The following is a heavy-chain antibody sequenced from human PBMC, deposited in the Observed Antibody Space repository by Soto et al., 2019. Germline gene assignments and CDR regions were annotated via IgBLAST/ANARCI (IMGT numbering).Heavy chain of an antibody. D-gene: IGHD5-18*01. J-gene: IGHJ6*02. CDR3: ARDYGYSYGAYYYYYGRDV. V-gene: IGHV4-61*01. Sequence: QVQLQESGPGLVKPSETLSLTCTVSGGSVSSGSYYWSWIRQPPGKGLEWIGYIYYSGSTNSNPSLKSRVTISVDTSKNQFTLKLSSVTAADTAVYYCARDYGYSYGAYYYYYGRDVWGQGTTVTVSS. CDR2: IYYSGST. CDR1: GGSVSSGSYY.